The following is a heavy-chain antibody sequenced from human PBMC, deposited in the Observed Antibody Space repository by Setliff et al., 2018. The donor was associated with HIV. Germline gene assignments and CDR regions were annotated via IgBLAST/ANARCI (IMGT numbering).Heavy chain of an antibody. D-gene: IGHD4-17*01. CDR1: DSGNYY. Sequence: SAPLSLTCTVSDSGNYYWSWIRQPAGKGLEWIGRVSSRGDTNYNPSLKRRVTMSVDTSKNQFSLKLTSVTATDTAVYYCARAAAGNTVPFDLWGQGSPVTVSS. CDR3: ARAAAGNTVPFDL. J-gene: IGHJ4*02. CDR2: VSSRGDT. V-gene: IGHV4-4*07.